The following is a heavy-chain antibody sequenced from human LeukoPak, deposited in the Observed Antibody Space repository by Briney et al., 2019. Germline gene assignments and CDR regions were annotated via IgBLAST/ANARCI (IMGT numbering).Heavy chain of an antibody. J-gene: IGHJ4*02. V-gene: IGHV1-18*04. D-gene: IGHD6-13*01. CDR1: GYTFTSYG. CDR2: ISAYNGNT. Sequence: ASVEVSCKPSGYTFTSYGTSWGRQAPGQGLEWMGWISAYNGNTNYAQKLQGRVTMTTDTSTSTAYMELRSLRSDDAAVYYCAREGGGSSSWYYWGQGTLVTVSS. CDR3: AREGGGSSSWYY.